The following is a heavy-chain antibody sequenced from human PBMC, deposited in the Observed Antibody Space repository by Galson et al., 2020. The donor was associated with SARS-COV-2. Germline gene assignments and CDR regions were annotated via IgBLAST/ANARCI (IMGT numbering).Heavy chain of an antibody. CDR3: ARHNYGDRDFGY. J-gene: IGHJ4*02. CDR1: GAAIRNSNYY. CDR2: VSYRGTT. D-gene: IGHD4-17*01. V-gene: IGHV4-39*01. Sequence: ASETLSLTCTVSGAAIRNSNYYWGWIRQSPGKGLEWIGSVSYRGTTYYNPSLKSRVTISVDTSKNQFSLKLSSLSAADTAVYFCARHNYGDRDFGYWGQGTLVTVSS.